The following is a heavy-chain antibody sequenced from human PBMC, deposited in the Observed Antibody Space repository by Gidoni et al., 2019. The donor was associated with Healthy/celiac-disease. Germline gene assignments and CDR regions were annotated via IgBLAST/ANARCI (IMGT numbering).Heavy chain of an antibody. Sequence: EVQLVESGGGLVKPGGSLRLSCAASGFTFGHDWMSWVRQAPGKGLEWVGRIKSKTDGGTTDYAAPVKGRFTISRDDSKNTLYLQMNSLKTEDTAVYYCTTDYDILTGSEFDYWGQGTLVTVSS. V-gene: IGHV3-15*01. J-gene: IGHJ4*02. CDR3: TTDYDILTGSEFDY. CDR1: GFTFGHDW. D-gene: IGHD3-9*01. CDR2: IKSKTDGGTT.